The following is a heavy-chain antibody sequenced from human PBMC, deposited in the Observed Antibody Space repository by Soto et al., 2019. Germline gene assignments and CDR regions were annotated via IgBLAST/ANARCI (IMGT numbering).Heavy chain of an antibody. V-gene: IGHV1-18*01. CDR3: ARVIPGAEAWFGP. Sequence: QVQLVQSGGEVEKPGASVKVSCKASGYTFTNYGVTWVRQAPGQGLEWMGWISAYTDNPNYAQKFQGRVTMTIDTSTTTAYMDLRSLTSDDTAVYYCARVIPGAEAWFGPWGQGTLVTVSS. CDR1: GYTFTNYG. CDR2: ISAYTDNP. J-gene: IGHJ5*02. D-gene: IGHD2-2*01.